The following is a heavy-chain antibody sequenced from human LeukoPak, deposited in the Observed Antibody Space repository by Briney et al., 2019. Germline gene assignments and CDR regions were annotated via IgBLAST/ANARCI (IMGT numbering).Heavy chain of an antibody. CDR3: ATSLHIVVGQFDY. Sequence: SETLSLTCTVSGGSISSYYWSWIRQPPGKGLEWIGYIYYSGSTNYNPSLKSRVTISVDTSKNQFSLKLSSVAAADTAVYYCATSLHIVVGQFDYWGQGTLVTVSS. D-gene: IGHD2-21*01. V-gene: IGHV4-59*01. J-gene: IGHJ4*02. CDR2: IYYSGST. CDR1: GGSISSYY.